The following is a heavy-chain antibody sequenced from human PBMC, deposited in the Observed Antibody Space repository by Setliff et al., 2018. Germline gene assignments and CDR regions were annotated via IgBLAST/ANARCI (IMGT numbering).Heavy chain of an antibody. Sequence: GGSLRLSCSGSGFIFSCESMNWVRQAPGKGLEWVSTISKNSKYIFYSDSLKGRFITSRDDSKNSLYLRMDSLRVEDTALYFCARGRKDTSMTADYYYMDVWGRGTTVTVSS. CDR2: ISKNSKYI. CDR1: GFIFSCES. V-gene: IGHV3-21*06. J-gene: IGHJ6*03. CDR3: ARGRKDTSMTADYYYMDV. D-gene: IGHD2-2*01.